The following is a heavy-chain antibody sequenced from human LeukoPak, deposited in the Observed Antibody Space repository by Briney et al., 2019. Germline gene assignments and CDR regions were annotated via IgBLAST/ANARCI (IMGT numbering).Heavy chain of an antibody. CDR3: AKDSEYSSSAVFDY. CDR1: GFTFDDYA. V-gene: IGHV3-9*01. Sequence: GRSLRLSCVASGFTFDDYAMHWVRQAPGKGLEWVSGISWNSGSIGYADSVKGRFTISRDNPKHSLYLPMNSLRAEDTALYYRAKDSEYSSSAVFDYWGQGTLVTVSS. J-gene: IGHJ4*02. CDR2: ISWNSGSI. D-gene: IGHD6-6*01.